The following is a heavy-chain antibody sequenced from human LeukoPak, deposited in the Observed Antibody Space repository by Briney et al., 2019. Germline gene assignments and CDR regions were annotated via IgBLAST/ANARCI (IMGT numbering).Heavy chain of an antibody. CDR2: ISSSSNYI. V-gene: IGHV3-21*01. Sequence: GQSLRLSCAASGFTFTTYNMNWVRQAPGKGLEWVSFISSSSNYIYYADSVKGRFTISRDNAEDSLYLQMNSLTAEDTAVYYCARGPNGRTFDIWGQGTMVTVSS. J-gene: IGHJ3*02. CDR3: ARGPNGRTFDI. CDR1: GFTFTTYN. D-gene: IGHD4-17*01.